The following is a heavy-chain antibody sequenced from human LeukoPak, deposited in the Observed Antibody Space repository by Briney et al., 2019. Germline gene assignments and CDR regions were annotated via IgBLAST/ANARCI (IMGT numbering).Heavy chain of an antibody. Sequence: GGSLRLSCAASGFTFSSYWMSWVRQAPGKGLEWVANIKQDGSEKYYVDSVKGRFTISRDNAKNSLYLQMNSLRAEDTAVYCCARGDFWSGYANDYWGQGTLVTVSS. CDR3: ARGDFWSGYANDY. CDR2: IKQDGSEK. J-gene: IGHJ4*02. V-gene: IGHV3-7*01. D-gene: IGHD3-3*01. CDR1: GFTFSSYW.